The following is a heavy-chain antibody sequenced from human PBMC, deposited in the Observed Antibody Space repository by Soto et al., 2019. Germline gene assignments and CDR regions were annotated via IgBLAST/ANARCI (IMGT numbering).Heavy chain of an antibody. Sequence: QVQLQQWGAGLLKPSETLSLTCAVYGGSFSGYYWSWIRQPPGKGLEWIGEINHSGSTNYNPSLKIRVTISVDTSKNQFSLKLSSVTAADTAVYYCARGLGVVVVAAPTCTEFDYWGQGTLVTVSS. CDR2: INHSGST. V-gene: IGHV4-34*01. CDR3: ARGLGVVVVAAPTCTEFDY. CDR1: GGSFSGYY. D-gene: IGHD2-15*01. J-gene: IGHJ4*02.